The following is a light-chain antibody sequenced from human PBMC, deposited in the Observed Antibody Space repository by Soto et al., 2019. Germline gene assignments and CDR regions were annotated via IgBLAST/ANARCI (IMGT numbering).Light chain of an antibody. CDR2: LNSDGSH. V-gene: IGLV4-69*01. Sequence: QAVVTQSPSASASLGASVKLTCTLSSGHSSYALAWHQQQPETGPRYLMTLNSDGSHSKGDGIPDRFSGSSAGAERYLTVSSLQSEDEADYYCQTWGTGMHWVFGGGTKLTVL. CDR3: QTWGTGMHWV. J-gene: IGLJ3*02. CDR1: SGHSSYA.